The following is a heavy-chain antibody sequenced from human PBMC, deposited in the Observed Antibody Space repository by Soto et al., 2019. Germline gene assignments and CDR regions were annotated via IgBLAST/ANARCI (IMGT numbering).Heavy chain of an antibody. J-gene: IGHJ4*02. CDR3: ATVNEVRGDY. V-gene: IGHV3-7*01. Sequence: EVQLVESGGGLVQPGGSLRLSCAASGFTFSSYWRSWVRQAPGKGLEWVANIKQDGSEKYYVDSVKGRFTISRDNAKNSLYLQMNSLRAEDTAVYYCATVNEVRGDYWGQGTLVTVSS. CDR2: IKQDGSEK. CDR1: GFTFSSYW. D-gene: IGHD1-26*01.